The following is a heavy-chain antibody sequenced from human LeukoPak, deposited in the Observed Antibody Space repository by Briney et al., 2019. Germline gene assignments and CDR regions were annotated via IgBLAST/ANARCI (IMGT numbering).Heavy chain of an antibody. D-gene: IGHD2-15*01. V-gene: IGHV4-34*01. Sequence: PSETLSLTCAVYGGSFSGYYWSWIRQPPGKGLEWIGEINRRGSTNYNPSLKSRVTISVDTSKNQFSLKLNSVTAADTAIYYCARLPTGYPNWFDPWGQGTLVTVSS. CDR2: INRRGST. CDR1: GGSFSGYY. J-gene: IGHJ5*02. CDR3: ARLPTGYPNWFDP.